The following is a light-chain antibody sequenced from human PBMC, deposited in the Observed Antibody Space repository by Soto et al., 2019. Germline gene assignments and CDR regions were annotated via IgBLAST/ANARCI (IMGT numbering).Light chain of an antibody. CDR1: QSVGSN. J-gene: IGKJ5*01. CDR2: AAS. V-gene: IGKV3-15*01. CDR3: QQYHNWS. Sequence: MSKSAATLSVSPGETATLSCSASQSVGSNVASYHQKPGQAPRLLIYAASTRATGIPARLSVSGSGTEFPLTLSSLKSEDFAVSSCQQYHNWSFGQGTRLEI.